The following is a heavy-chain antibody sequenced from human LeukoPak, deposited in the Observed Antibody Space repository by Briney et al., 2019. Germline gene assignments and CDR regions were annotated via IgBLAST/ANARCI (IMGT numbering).Heavy chain of an antibody. Sequence: PGGSLRLSCAASGFTFSSYGMHWVRQAPGKGLEWVAVIWYDGSNKYYADSVKGRFTISRDNSKNTLYLQMNSLRAEDTAVYYCARGLTMVRGVFDYWGQGTLVTVSS. CDR3: ARGLTMVRGVFDY. CDR1: GFTFSSYG. J-gene: IGHJ4*02. CDR2: IWYDGSNK. V-gene: IGHV3-33*01. D-gene: IGHD3-10*01.